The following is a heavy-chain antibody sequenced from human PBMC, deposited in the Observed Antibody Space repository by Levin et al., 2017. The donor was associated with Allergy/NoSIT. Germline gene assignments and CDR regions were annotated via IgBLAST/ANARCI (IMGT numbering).Heavy chain of an antibody. CDR3: AKAGLIYYGRPYFDY. J-gene: IGHJ4*02. CDR2: ISWNSGSI. D-gene: IGHD4-17*01. Sequence: GGSLRLSCAASGFTFDDYAMHWVRQAPGKGLEWVSGISWNSGSIGYADSVKGRFTISRDNAKNSLYLQMNSLRAEDTALYYCAKAGLIYYGRPYFDYWGQGTLVTVSS. CDR1: GFTFDDYA. V-gene: IGHV3-9*01.